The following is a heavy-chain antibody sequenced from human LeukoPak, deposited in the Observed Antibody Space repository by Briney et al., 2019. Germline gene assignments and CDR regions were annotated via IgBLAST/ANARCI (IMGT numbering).Heavy chain of an antibody. CDR1: GYTFTSYS. CDR2: TNPSGGRT. J-gene: IGHJ4*02. Sequence: ASVEVSCKASGYTFTSYSLHWVRQAPGQGLEWMGMTNPSGGRTIYAQKFQGRITMTSDLSTSTVYMQLSSLGSEDTAVYYCARGTRGSGFDYWGQGTLVTVSS. CDR3: ARGTRGSGFDY. V-gene: IGHV1-46*01. D-gene: IGHD3-22*01.